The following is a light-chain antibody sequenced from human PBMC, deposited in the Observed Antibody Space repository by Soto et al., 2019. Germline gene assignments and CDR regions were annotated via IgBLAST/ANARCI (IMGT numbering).Light chain of an antibody. CDR3: CSIVGSDTGGVV. Sequence: QSALTQPRSVSGSPGQSVTFSCTGTSSDVGRYNYVSWYQQHPGKAPKLVIYDVNKRPSGVPDRFSGSKSGNTASLTISGLQPEDEADYFCCSIVGSDTGGVVFGGGTKVTVL. V-gene: IGLV2-11*01. CDR2: DVN. J-gene: IGLJ2*01. CDR1: SSDVGRYNY.